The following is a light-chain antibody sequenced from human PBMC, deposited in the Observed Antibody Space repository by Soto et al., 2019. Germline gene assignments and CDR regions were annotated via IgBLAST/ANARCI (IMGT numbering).Light chain of an antibody. CDR3: SSYAGSNNLVV. V-gene: IGLV2-8*01. J-gene: IGLJ2*01. Sequence: QSVLTQPPSASGSPGQSVTISCTGTSSDVGAYNYVSWYQQHPGKAPKLMIYEVNKRPSGVPDRFSGSKSGNTASLTVSGLQSEDEADYYCSSYAGSNNLVVFGGGTKLTVL. CDR2: EVN. CDR1: SSDVGAYNY.